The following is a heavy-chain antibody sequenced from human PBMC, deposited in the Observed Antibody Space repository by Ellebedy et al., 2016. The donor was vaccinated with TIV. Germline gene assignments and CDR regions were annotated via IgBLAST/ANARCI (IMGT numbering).Heavy chain of an antibody. V-gene: IGHV4-59*08. CDR1: GGSINNYY. Sequence: MPSETLSLTCTVSGGSINNYYWSWIRQPPGKGLEWMGYIYYSGSTNYNPSLKSRVTISVDTSKNQFSLKLSSVTAADTAVYYCARHVEMERLLSPVYGMDVWGQGTMVTVSS. CDR3: ARHVEMERLLSPVYGMDV. D-gene: IGHD3-3*01. CDR2: IYYSGST. J-gene: IGHJ6*02.